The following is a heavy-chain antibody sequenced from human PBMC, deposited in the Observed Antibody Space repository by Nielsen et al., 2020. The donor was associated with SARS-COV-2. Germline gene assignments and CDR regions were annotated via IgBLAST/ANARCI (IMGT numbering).Heavy chain of an antibody. J-gene: IGHJ4*02. CDR2: ISGGGGST. CDR3: AEDQAAFGPL. Sequence: GESLKISCAASGFAFSSYVMNWVRQAPGKGLEWVSAISGGGGSTYYADSVKGRFTISRDNSKNTLYLQMNSLRAEDTAVYYCAEDQAAFGPLWGQGTLVTVSS. D-gene: IGHD3-10*01. V-gene: IGHV3-23*01. CDR1: GFAFSSYV.